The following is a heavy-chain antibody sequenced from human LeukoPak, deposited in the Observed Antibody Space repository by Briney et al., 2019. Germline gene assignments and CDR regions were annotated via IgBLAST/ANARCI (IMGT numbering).Heavy chain of an antibody. CDR2: IYASGNT. J-gene: IGHJ4*02. CDR1: GASLNSYY. D-gene: IGHD6-13*01. Sequence: SETLSLICTVSGASLNSYYWTWIRQPAGKGLEWIGRIYASGNTDYNPSLNSRVTISVDTSKNQFSLKLSSVTAADTAVYYCARRSATAGWFDYWGQGTLVTVSS. CDR3: ARRSATAGWFDY. V-gene: IGHV4-4*07.